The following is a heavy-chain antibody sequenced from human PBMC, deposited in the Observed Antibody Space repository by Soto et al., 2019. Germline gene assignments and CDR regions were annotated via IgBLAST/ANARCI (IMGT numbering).Heavy chain of an antibody. CDR3: AKPLASQLLRYFDWFDRGSFFDI. J-gene: IGHJ3*02. CDR1: GFTFSSYA. V-gene: IGHV3-23*01. Sequence: GGSLRLSCAASGFTFSSYAMSWVRQAPGKGLEWVSAISGSGGSTYYADSVKGRFTISRDNSKNTLYLQMNSLRAEDTAVYYCAKPLASQLLRYFDWFDRGSFFDIWGQGTMVTVSS. CDR2: ISGSGGST. D-gene: IGHD3-9*01.